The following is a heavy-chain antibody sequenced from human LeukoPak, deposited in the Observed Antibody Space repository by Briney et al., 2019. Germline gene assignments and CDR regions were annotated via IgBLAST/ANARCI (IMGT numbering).Heavy chain of an antibody. J-gene: IGHJ4*02. D-gene: IGHD1-1*01. Sequence: SETLSLTCTVVSGGSISSSSYYWGWIRQPPGKGLEWIGSFYYSGSTYYNPSLKSRVTISADTSKNQFSLTLSSVTAADTAVYYCARLWRAAIDYGGQGTLVTVSS. V-gene: IGHV4-39*01. CDR2: FYYSGST. CDR1: GGSISSSSYY. CDR3: ARLWRAAIDY.